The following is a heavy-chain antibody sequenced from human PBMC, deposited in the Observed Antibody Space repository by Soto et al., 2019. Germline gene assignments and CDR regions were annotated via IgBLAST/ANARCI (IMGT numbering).Heavy chain of an antibody. V-gene: IGHV2-5*02. CDR3: AHRDTYYVRY. D-gene: IGHD3-22*01. Sequence: QITLKESGPTLVKPTQTLTLSCTVSGFSLSTSGVGVHWIRQPPGKALEWLGIIYWDDDNRYSPSLKSRLTITKDTSKNQVVLTMTDMDPVDTATYYCAHRDTYYVRYWGQGTLVIVSS. CDR2: IYWDDDN. CDR1: GFSLSTSGVG. J-gene: IGHJ4*02.